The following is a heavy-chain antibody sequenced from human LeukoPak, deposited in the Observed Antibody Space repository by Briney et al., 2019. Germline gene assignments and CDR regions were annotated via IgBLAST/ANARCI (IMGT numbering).Heavy chain of an antibody. CDR1: GGSFSGYY. Sequence: PSETLSLTCAVYGGSFSGYYWSWIRRPPGKGLEWIGEINHSGSTNYNPSLKSRVTISGDTSKNQFSLKLSSVTAADTAVYYCARSNPYDYYYGMDVCGQGTTVTVSS. CDR3: ARSNPYDYYYGMDV. V-gene: IGHV4-34*01. D-gene: IGHD2-8*01. CDR2: INHSGST. J-gene: IGHJ6*02.